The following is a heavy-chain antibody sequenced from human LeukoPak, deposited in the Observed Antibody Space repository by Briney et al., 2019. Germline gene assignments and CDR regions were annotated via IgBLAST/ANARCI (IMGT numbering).Heavy chain of an antibody. Sequence: GGSLRLSCAASGFTFSSYSMNWVRQAPGKGLEWVSSISSSSNFIYYADSVKGRFTISRDNAKNSLYLQMNSLRADDTAVYYCARDLAADKRAMDVWGQGTTVTVSS. V-gene: IGHV3-21*04. D-gene: IGHD6-13*01. CDR2: ISSSSNFI. J-gene: IGHJ6*02. CDR3: ARDLAADKRAMDV. CDR1: GFTFSSYS.